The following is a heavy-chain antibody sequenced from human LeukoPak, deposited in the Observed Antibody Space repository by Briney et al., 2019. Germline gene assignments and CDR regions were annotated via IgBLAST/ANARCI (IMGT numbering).Heavy chain of an antibody. V-gene: IGHV1-69*01. D-gene: IGHD4-17*01. CDR2: IIPIFGAA. CDR1: GGTFSSYA. J-gene: IGHJ6*02. Sequence: SVKVSCKASGGTFSSYAISWVRQAPGQGLEWMGGIIPIFGAANYAQKFQGRVTITADESTSTAYMELSSLRSEDTAVYYCARDDRLGTVTTYYYGMDVWGQGTTVTVSS. CDR3: ARDDRLGTVTTYYYGMDV.